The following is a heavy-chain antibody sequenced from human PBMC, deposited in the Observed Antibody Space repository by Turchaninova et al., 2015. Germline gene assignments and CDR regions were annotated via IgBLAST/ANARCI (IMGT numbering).Heavy chain of an antibody. Sequence: QVQLQQWGAGLLKTSGALSPPCAVYGGSFSGYYVSWIRQPPGKGLEWIGQIDHSGSTNYNSSFKSRVTMSVDTSKNQFSLRVTSVTAADTAVYYCARVNIVVVAGTPYYFDFWGRGTLVTVSS. D-gene: IGHD2-15*01. CDR1: GGSFSGYY. V-gene: IGHV4-34*01. CDR2: IDHSGST. CDR3: ARVNIVVVAGTPYYFDF. J-gene: IGHJ4*02.